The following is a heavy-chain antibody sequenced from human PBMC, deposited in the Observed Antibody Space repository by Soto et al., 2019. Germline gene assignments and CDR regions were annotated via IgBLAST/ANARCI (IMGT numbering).Heavy chain of an antibody. CDR3: ARAFLGTMILFGY. CDR1: AFTFSTHW. V-gene: IGHV3-7*03. J-gene: IGHJ4*02. D-gene: IGHD3-22*01. Sequence: PGGSLRLSCAASAFTFSTHWMSWVRQAPGKGLEWVANIKQDGSEKYYMDSVKGRFTISRDNAKNSLYLQMNSLRAEDTAVYYCARAFLGTMILFGYWGQGTLVTVSS. CDR2: IKQDGSEK.